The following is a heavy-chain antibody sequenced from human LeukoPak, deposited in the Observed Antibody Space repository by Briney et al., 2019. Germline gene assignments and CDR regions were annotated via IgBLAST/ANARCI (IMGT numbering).Heavy chain of an antibody. Sequence: GGSLRLSCAASGFTFDDYAMHWVRQAPGKGLEWVSGISWNSGSIGYADSVKGRFTISRDNAKNSLYLQMNSLRAEDTAVYYCAREFSSWYSWFDPWGQGTLVTVSS. CDR2: ISWNSGSI. CDR1: GFTFDDYA. CDR3: AREFSSWYSWFDP. V-gene: IGHV3-9*01. J-gene: IGHJ5*02. D-gene: IGHD6-13*01.